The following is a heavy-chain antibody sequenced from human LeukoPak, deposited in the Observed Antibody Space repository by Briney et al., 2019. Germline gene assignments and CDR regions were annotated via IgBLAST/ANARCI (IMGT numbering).Heavy chain of an antibody. Sequence: GASVKVSCKASGYTFTHYAMHWLRQAPGQRLEGMGWINAGHGNTKYSQDFQGRVTITRDTSASTAYMELSSLRSEDTAVYYCARVVRYSSGPLTDLFPYAFDYWGQGTLVTVSS. V-gene: IGHV1-3*03. CDR1: GYTFTHYA. CDR2: INAGHGNT. CDR3: ARVVRYSSGPLTDLFPYAFDY. J-gene: IGHJ4*02. D-gene: IGHD6-19*01.